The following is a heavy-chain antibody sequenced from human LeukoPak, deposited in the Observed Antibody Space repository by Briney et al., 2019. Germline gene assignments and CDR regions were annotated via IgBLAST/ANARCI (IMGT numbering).Heavy chain of an antibody. J-gene: IGHJ6*01. D-gene: IGHD3-3*02. Sequence: TSETLSHTCTVSGVPIGSYSWTWVRQSPGKGLEWIASIYKTGTTKYNPSLKSRVTISPGASNQQGWSLRLSSVTAADTAVYFCARFTAFNYYYAMDVWGQGTTVIV. CDR1: GVPIGSYS. CDR3: ARFTAFNYYYAMDV. CDR2: IYKTGTT. V-gene: IGHV4-59*01.